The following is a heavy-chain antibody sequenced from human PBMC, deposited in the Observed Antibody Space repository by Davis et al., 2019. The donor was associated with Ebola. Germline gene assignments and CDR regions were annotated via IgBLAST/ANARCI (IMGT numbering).Heavy chain of an antibody. J-gene: IGHJ5*02. Sequence: AASVKVSCKASGYTFTRYGISWVRQAPGQGLEWMGWISAYTGNTNYAQNLQGRVIMTTDTSTHTAYMELRSLRSDDTAVYYCARADSRWFDPWGQGTLVTVSS. CDR1: GYTFTRYG. D-gene: IGHD5-18*01. V-gene: IGHV1-18*01. CDR2: ISAYTGNT. CDR3: ARADSRWFDP.